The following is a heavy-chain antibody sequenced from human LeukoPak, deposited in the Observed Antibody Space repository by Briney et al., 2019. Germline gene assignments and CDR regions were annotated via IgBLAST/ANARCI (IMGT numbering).Heavy chain of an antibody. V-gene: IGHV1-8*01. J-gene: IGHJ5*02. CDR3: VRALAVAARNWFDP. D-gene: IGHD6-19*01. CDR2: MNANNGNT. Sequence: ASVKVSCKASGYTFTSYDINWVRQATGQGLEWMGWMNANNGNTGYAQKFQDRITITRDTSISTAYMELSSLRSEDTAVYNCVRALAVAARNWFDPWGQGTPVIVSS. CDR1: GYTFTSYD.